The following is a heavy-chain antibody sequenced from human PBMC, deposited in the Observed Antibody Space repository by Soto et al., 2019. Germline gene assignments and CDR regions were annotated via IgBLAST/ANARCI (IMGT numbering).Heavy chain of an antibody. D-gene: IGHD5-18*01. J-gene: IGHJ4*02. V-gene: IGHV1-69*06. CDR2: IIPIFGTA. CDR1: GGTFSSYA. Sequence: SVKVFCKASGGTFSSYAISWVRQAPGQGLEWMGGIIPIFGTANYAQKFQGRVTITADKSTSTAYMELSSLRSEDTAVYYCARGGVVTAMVAAYWGQGTRVTVSS. CDR3: ARGGVVTAMVAAY.